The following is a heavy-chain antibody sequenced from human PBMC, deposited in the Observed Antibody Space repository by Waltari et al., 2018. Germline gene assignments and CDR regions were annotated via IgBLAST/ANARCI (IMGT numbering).Heavy chain of an antibody. CDR1: GYIFTTYG. CDR3: ARGGGTFSKPQYFDS. Sequence: QVHLVQSGSEMKKPGASVKVSCKASGYIFTTYGINWVRQAPGQGLEWMGWINTNTGNPTYVQGFTVRFVFSLDTSVSTAYVQISSLKAEDSAIYYCARGGGTFSKPQYFDSWGQGTRVTVSS. CDR2: INTNTGNP. V-gene: IGHV7-4-1*02. J-gene: IGHJ4*02. D-gene: IGHD1-26*01.